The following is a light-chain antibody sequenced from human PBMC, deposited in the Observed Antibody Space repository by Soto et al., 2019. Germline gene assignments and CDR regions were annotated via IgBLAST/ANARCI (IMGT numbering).Light chain of an antibody. CDR1: QSISTH. CDR3: QQRSDWPPWT. V-gene: IGKV3-11*01. CDR2: DAS. Sequence: EIVLTQSPATLSLSSGEGATLSCRASQSISTHLAWYQQRPGQAPRLLIYDASNRATGIPARFSGSGSGTDFTLTINSLEPEDFAVYYCQQRSDWPPWTFGQGTKVEIK. J-gene: IGKJ1*01.